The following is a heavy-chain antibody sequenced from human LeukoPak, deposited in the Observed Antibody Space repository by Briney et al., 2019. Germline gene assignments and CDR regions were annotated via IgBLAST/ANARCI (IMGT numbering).Heavy chain of an antibody. CDR3: AKDGSSSWSLFDY. CDR2: ISWNSGSI. D-gene: IGHD6-13*01. CDR1: GFTFDDYA. J-gene: IGHJ4*02. Sequence: GGSLRLSCAASGFTFDDYAMHWVRQAPGKGLEWVSGISWNSGSIGYADSVKGRFTISRDNAKNSLYLQMNSLRAEDTALYYCAKDGSSSWSLFDYWGQGTLVTVSS. V-gene: IGHV3-9*01.